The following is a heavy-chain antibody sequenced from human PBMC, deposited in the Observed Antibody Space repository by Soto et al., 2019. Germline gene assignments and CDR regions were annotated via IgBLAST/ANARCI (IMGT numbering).Heavy chain of an antibody. Sequence: QVPLQQRGAGLLRPSETLSLTCAVSTESLRGYYWTWIRQSPGKGLEWIGEISQSGFTNYNPSLESRVTLSVDTSKSEFSLHLTSMTAADTALYYCARGLFSSGWYSYFDPWGQGTPVTVSS. V-gene: IGHV4-34*01. CDR3: ARGLFSSGWYSYFDP. D-gene: IGHD6-19*01. J-gene: IGHJ5*02. CDR1: TESLRGYY. CDR2: ISQSGFT.